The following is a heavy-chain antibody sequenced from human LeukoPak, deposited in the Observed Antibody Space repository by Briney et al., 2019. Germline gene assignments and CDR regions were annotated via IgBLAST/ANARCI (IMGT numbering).Heavy chain of an antibody. Sequence: PGGSLRLSCSASGFIFSGYAMHWVRQAPGKGLEYVSAISSNGGSTYYADSVKGRFTISRDNSKNTLYLQMSSLRAEDTAVYYCAKDGAVLRYFDWLLSPWGQGTLVTVSS. V-gene: IGHV3-64D*09. CDR2: ISSNGGST. D-gene: IGHD3-9*01. J-gene: IGHJ5*02. CDR1: GFIFSGYA. CDR3: AKDGAVLRYFDWLLSP.